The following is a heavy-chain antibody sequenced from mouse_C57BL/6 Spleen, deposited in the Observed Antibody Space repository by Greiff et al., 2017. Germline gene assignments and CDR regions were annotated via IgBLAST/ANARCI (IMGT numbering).Heavy chain of an antibody. Sequence: EVKLVESGGDLVKPGGSLKLSCAASGFTFSSYGMSWVRQTPDKRLGWVATISSGGSYTYYPDSVTGRFPISRDNAKNTLYLQMRSLKSEDTAMYYCARIYYYGSSYGVFDYWGQGTTLTVSS. CDR1: GFTFSSYG. D-gene: IGHD1-1*01. J-gene: IGHJ2*01. CDR3: ARIYYYGSSYGVFDY. CDR2: ISSGGSYT. V-gene: IGHV5-6*01.